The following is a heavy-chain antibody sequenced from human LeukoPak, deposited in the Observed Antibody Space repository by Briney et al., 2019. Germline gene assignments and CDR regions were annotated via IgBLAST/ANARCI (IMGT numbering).Heavy chain of an antibody. CDR3: ARDGGSGWSSAFFDH. V-gene: IGHV3-23*01. CDR2: ISGSGGST. D-gene: IGHD6-19*01. J-gene: IGHJ4*02. CDR1: GFTVSSNY. Sequence: GGSLRLSCAASGFTVSSNYMSWVRQAPGKGLEWVSAISGSGGSTYYADSVKGRFTISRDNSKNTLYLQMNSLRAEDTAVYYCARDGGSGWSSAFFDHWGQGTLVTVSS.